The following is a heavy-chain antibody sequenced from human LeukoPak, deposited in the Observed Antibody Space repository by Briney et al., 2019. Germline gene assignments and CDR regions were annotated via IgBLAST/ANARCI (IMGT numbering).Heavy chain of an antibody. CDR1: GYTFTNYD. J-gene: IGHJ6*03. D-gene: IGHD3-3*01. Sequence: GASVKVSCKASGYTFTNYDINWVRQATGQGLEWMGWMNPNSGNTGYAQKFQGRITVTADKSTSTAYMELSSLRSEDTAVYYCARGITSGPYYYYYMDVWAKGTTVTVSS. CDR3: ARGITSGPYYYYYMDV. CDR2: MNPNSGNT. V-gene: IGHV1-8*01.